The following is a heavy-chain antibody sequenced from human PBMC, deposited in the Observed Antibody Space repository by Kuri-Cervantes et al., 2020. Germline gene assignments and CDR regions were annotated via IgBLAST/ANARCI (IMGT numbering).Heavy chain of an antibody. J-gene: IGHJ4*02. D-gene: IGHD5-12*01. CDR1: GYTFTSYY. CDR2: INPSGGST. Sequence: ASVKVSCKASGYTFTSYYMHWVRQAPGQGLEWMGIINPSGGSTSYAQKFQGRVTFTRDTSASTIYMELSSLKFEDTAVYYCAREVSGYMERYFDSWGQGALVTVSS. V-gene: IGHV1-46*01. CDR3: AREVSGYMERYFDS.